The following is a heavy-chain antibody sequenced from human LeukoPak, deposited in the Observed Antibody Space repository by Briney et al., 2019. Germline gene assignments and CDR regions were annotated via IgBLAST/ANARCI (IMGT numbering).Heavy chain of an antibody. D-gene: IGHD3-3*01. Sequence: SETLSLTCTVSGGSISSGGYYWSWIRQPPGKGLEWIGYIYHSGSTYYNPSLKSRVTISVDRSKNQFSLKLSSVTAADTAVYYCARVPPITIFGVVINYYMDVWGKGTTVTVSS. CDR2: IYHSGST. V-gene: IGHV4-30-2*01. CDR3: ARVPPITIFGVVINYYMDV. CDR1: GGSISSGGYY. J-gene: IGHJ6*03.